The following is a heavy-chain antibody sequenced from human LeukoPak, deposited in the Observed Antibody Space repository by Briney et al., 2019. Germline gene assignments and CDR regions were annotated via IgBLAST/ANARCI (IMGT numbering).Heavy chain of an antibody. CDR2: ISWNSGSI. Sequence: GGSLRLSCAASGFTFDDYAMHWVRQAPGKGLEWVSGISWNSGSIGYADSVKGRFTISRDNAKNSLYLQMNSLRAEDTALYYCAKASTYSTSSSSYFDYWGQGTLVTVSS. J-gene: IGHJ4*02. CDR3: AKASTYSTSSSSYFDY. CDR1: GFTFDDYA. D-gene: IGHD6-6*01. V-gene: IGHV3-9*01.